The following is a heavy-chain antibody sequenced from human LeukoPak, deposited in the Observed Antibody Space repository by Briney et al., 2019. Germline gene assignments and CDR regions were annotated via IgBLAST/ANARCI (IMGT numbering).Heavy chain of an antibody. J-gene: IGHJ6*02. Sequence: PGGSLRLSCAASGFTFSSYAMSWVRQAPGKGLEWIGEINHSGSTNYNPSLKSRVTISVGTSKNQFSLKLSSVTAADTAVYYCARLRITMVRGVIAMRPYYYYGMDVWGQGTTVTVSS. CDR1: GFTFSSYA. CDR2: INHSGST. CDR3: ARLRITMVRGVIAMRPYYYYGMDV. D-gene: IGHD3-10*01. V-gene: IGHV4-34*01.